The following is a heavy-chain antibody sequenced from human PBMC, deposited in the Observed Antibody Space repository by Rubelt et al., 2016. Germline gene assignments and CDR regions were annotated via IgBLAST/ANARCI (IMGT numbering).Heavy chain of an antibody. D-gene: IGHD3-9*01. CDR1: GYTFTSYA. V-gene: IGHV1-3*01. CDR2: INAGNGHT. Sequence: QVQLVQSGAEVKKPGASVKVSCKASGYTFTSYAMHWVRQAPGQRLEWMGWINAGNGHTKYSQEFQGSVTITRDTSASTAYMERSRLRSEETAVYYCASDQEYYDILTGYLSGTDVWGQGTTVTVSS. J-gene: IGHJ6*02. CDR3: ASDQEYYDILTGYLSGTDV.